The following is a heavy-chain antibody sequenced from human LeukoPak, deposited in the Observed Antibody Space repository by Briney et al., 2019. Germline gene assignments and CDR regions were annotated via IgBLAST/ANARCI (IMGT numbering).Heavy chain of an antibody. CDR1: GFTFSSHA. CDR2: IIGSGTST. V-gene: IGHV3-23*01. D-gene: IGHD2-2*01. Sequence: PGGSLRLSCAASGFTFSSHAMSWVRQGPGKGLDWVSGIIGSGTSTYYADSVKGRFTISRDNSRNTLYLQMNSLRPEDTAVYYCAKSGVVPAAPDYWGQGTLVTVSS. J-gene: IGHJ4*02. CDR3: AKSGVVPAAPDY.